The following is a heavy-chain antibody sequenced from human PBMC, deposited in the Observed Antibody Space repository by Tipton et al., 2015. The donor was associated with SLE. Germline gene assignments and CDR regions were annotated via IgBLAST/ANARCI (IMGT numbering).Heavy chain of an antibody. V-gene: IGHV3-49*03. D-gene: IGHD6-19*01. J-gene: IGHJ4*02. CDR1: GFVFGDYA. CDR3: ARVGSGWPAGPLDY. Sequence: SLRLSCTASGFVFGDYAMNWFRQAPGKGLEXDAFIRSEDYGGTPEYAASVKGRFTISRDDSKSIAYLQMNSLRAEDTAVYYCARVGSGWPAGPLDYWGQGTLVTVSS. CDR2: IRSEDYGGTP.